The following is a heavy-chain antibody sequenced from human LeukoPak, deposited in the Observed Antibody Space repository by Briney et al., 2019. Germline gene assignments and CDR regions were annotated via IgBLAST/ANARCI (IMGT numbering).Heavy chain of an antibody. Sequence: PSETLSLTCTVSGGSISSYYWSWIRQPPGKGLEWIGYIYYSGSTKYNPSLKSRVTISVDTSKNQFSLNLSSVTAADTAVYYCARLEDCYGSGSYRGGIDYWGQGTLVTVSS. CDR1: GGSISSYY. CDR2: IYYSGST. D-gene: IGHD3-10*01. CDR3: ARLEDCYGSGSYRGGIDY. J-gene: IGHJ4*02. V-gene: IGHV4-59*08.